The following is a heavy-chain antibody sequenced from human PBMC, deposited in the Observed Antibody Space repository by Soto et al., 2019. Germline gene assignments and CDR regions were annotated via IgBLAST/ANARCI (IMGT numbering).Heavy chain of an antibody. CDR1: GFTFSDYY. Sequence: GGSLRLSCAASGFTFSDYYMSWIRQAPGKGLEWVSYISGSGAGTYYADSVKGRFTISRDNSKNTLYLQMSGLRAEDAAVYYCAKGPTVFGAVISFDYYYGMYVWGQGTPVTVSS. V-gene: IGHV3-11*01. D-gene: IGHD3-3*01. CDR3: AKGPTVFGAVISFDYYYGMYV. CDR2: ISGSGAGT. J-gene: IGHJ6*02.